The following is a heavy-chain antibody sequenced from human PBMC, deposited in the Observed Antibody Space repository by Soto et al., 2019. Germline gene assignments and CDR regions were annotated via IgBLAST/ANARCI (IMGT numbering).Heavy chain of an antibody. J-gene: IGHJ4*02. D-gene: IGHD7-27*01. CDR3: ARDSSSGEGFDF. CDR2: IWYDGNSK. CDR1: GFTFSSYG. V-gene: IGHV3-33*01. Sequence: QVQLVESGGGVVQPGRSLRLSYAASGFTFSSYGMHWVRQAPGKGLEWMAVIWYDGNSKDYGDSVRGRFTVSRDNSKNTLYLQIDSLRAEDTAVYYCARDSSSGEGFDFWGQGTLVTVSS.